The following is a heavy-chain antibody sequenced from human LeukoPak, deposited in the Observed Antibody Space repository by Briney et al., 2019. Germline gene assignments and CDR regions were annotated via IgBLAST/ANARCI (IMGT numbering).Heavy chain of an antibody. V-gene: IGHV3-23*01. CDR3: AKDRSGGSCYRD. Sequence: GGSLRLSCAASGFTFSSYAMSWVRQAPGQGLAWVSAISGSGGSTYYADSVKGRFTISRDNSKNTLYLQMNSLRAEDTAVYYCAKDRSGGSCYRDWGQGTLVTVSS. D-gene: IGHD2-15*01. CDR2: ISGSGGST. J-gene: IGHJ4*02. CDR1: GFTFSSYA.